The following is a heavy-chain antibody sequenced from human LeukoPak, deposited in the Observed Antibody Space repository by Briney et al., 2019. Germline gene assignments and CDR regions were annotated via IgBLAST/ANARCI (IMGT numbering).Heavy chain of an antibody. CDR3: AKDQTGDGYNSI. Sequence: GGSLRLSCAASGFTFSSHAMGWVRQAPGMGLEWVSSITGSGSSTFHVDSVKGRFTISRDDSRNTLYLQMNSLRAADTAVYYCAKDQTGDGYNSIWGQGTLVTVSS. CDR1: GFTFSSHA. D-gene: IGHD5-24*01. CDR2: ITGSGSST. V-gene: IGHV3-23*01. J-gene: IGHJ4*02.